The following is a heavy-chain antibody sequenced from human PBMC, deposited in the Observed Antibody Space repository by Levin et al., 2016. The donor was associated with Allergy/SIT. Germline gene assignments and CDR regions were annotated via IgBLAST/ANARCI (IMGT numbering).Heavy chain of an antibody. CDR2: IYYSGST. Sequence: SETLSLTCTVSGGSISSSSYYWGWIRQPPGKGLEWIGSIYYSGSTYYNPSLKSRVTISVDTSKNQFSLKLSSVTAADTAVYYCARAGDHCTNGVCFRDAFDIWGQGTMVTVSS. CDR3: ARAGDHCTNGVCFRDAFDI. CDR1: GGSISSSSYY. V-gene: IGHV4-39*01. D-gene: IGHD2-8*01. J-gene: IGHJ3*02.